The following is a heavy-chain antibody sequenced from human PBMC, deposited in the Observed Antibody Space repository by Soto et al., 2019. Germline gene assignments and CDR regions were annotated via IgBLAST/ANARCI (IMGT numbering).Heavy chain of an antibody. CDR1: GGSVSSGNYY. V-gene: IGHV4-61*03. D-gene: IGHD6-19*01. Sequence: QVQLQESGPGLVKPSETLSLTCTVSGGSVSSGNYYWSWIRQPPGKRLEWIGYIYYSGSTNYNPPLKSRVTISVDTSKNHFSLKLSSVTAADTAVYYCASYSSGWYDVSYWGQGTLVTVSS. J-gene: IGHJ4*02. CDR3: ASYSSGWYDVSY. CDR2: IYYSGST.